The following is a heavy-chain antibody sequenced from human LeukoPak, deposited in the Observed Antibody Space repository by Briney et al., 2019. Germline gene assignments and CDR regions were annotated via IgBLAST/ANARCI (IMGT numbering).Heavy chain of an antibody. CDR3: ARNSGYDTWTGGFGY. CDR2: IYYRSKWYN. CDR1: GYSVSSNSAA. V-gene: IGHV6-1*01. D-gene: IGHD5-12*01. Sequence: SQTLSLTCAISGYSVSSNSAAWNWIRQSPSRGLEWLGRIYYRSKWYNDYALYVKSRITINPDTSKNQFSLQLNSVTPDGTALYYCARNSGYDTWTGGFGYWGQGTLVTVSS. J-gene: IGHJ4*02.